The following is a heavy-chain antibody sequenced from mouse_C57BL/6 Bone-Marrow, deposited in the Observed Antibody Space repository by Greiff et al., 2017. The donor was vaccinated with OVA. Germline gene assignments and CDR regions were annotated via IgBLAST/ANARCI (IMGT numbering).Heavy chain of an antibody. J-gene: IGHJ2*01. CDR1: GYTFTDYY. V-gene: IGHV1-76*01. CDR2: IYPGSGNT. Sequence: QVQLQQSGDELVRPGASVKLSCKASGYTFTDYYINWVKQRPGQGLEWIARIYPGSGNTYYNEKFKGKATLTAEKSSSTAYMQLSSLTSEDSAVYFCAKEGIYGSFDYWGQGTTLTVSS. D-gene: IGHD1-1*01. CDR3: AKEGIYGSFDY.